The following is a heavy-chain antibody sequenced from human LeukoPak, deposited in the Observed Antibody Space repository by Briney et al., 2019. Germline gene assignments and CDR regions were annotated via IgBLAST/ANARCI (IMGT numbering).Heavy chain of an antibody. CDR1: GFTFSSYA. Sequence: GGSLRLSCAASGFTFSSYAMSWVRQAPGKGLEWVSAISGSGGSTYYADSVKGRFTISRDNSKNTLYLQMNSLRAEDTAVYYCAKDAATSTNYDFWSGYFNWFDPWGQGTLVTVSS. D-gene: IGHD3-3*01. V-gene: IGHV3-23*01. CDR2: ISGSGGST. CDR3: AKDAATSTNYDFWSGYFNWFDP. J-gene: IGHJ5*02.